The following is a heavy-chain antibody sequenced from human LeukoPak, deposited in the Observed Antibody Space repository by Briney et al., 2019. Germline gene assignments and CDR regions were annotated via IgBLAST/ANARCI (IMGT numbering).Heavy chain of an antibody. CDR3: ARGFDYDILTGYYIGYYYMDV. V-gene: IGHV4-38-2*02. CDR2: IYHSGST. D-gene: IGHD3-9*01. CDR1: GYSISSGYY. Sequence: SETLSLTCTVSGYSISSGYYWGWIRQPPGKGLEWIGSIYHSGSTYYNPSLKSRVTISVDTSKNQFSLKLSSVTAADTAVYYCARGFDYDILTGYYIGYYYMDVWGKGTTVTISS. J-gene: IGHJ6*03.